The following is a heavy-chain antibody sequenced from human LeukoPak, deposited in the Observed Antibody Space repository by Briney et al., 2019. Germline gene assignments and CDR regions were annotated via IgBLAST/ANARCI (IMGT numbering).Heavy chain of an antibody. CDR1: GFTFSSYG. CDR2: MSYDGSNK. V-gene: IGHV3-30*18. Sequence: GRSLRLSCAASGFTFSSYGMHWVRQAPGKGLEWVAVMSYDGSNKYYADSVKGRFTISRDNSKNTLYLQMNSLRAEDTAVYYCAKDQFGGFDPWGQGTLVTVSS. J-gene: IGHJ5*02. CDR3: AKDQFGGFDP. D-gene: IGHD3-10*01.